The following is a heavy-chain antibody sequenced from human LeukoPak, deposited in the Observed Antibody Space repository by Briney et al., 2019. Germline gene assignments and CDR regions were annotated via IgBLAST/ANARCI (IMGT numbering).Heavy chain of an antibody. CDR1: GGSFSGYY. J-gene: IGHJ6*02. V-gene: IGHV4-34*01. Sequence: KPSETLSLTCAVYGGSFSGYYWSWIRQPPGKGLEWIGEINHSGSTNYNPSLKSRVTISVDTSKNQFSLKLSSVTAADTAVYYCARIPSRRPYYYGMDVWGQGTTVTVSS. CDR2: INHSGST. CDR3: ARIPSRRPYYYGMDV.